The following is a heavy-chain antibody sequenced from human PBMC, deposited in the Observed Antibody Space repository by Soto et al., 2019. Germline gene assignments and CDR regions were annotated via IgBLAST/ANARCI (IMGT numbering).Heavy chain of an antibody. CDR2: INPNSGGT. D-gene: IGHD6-6*01. J-gene: IGHJ6*03. V-gene: IGHV1-2*04. CDR1: GYTFTGYY. CDR3: ARGGGQLVGRVYYYYYYMDV. Sequence: ASVKVSCNASGYTFTGYYMHWVRQAPGQGLEWMGWINPNSGGTNYAQKFQGWVTMTRDTSISTAYMELSRLRSDDTAVYYCARGGGQLVGRVYYYYYYMDVWGKGTTVTVSS.